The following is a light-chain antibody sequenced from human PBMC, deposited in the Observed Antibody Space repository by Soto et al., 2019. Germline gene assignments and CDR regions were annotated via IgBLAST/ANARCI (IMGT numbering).Light chain of an antibody. V-gene: IGLV1-47*01. CDR1: SSNIGTNY. CDR2: RND. J-gene: IGLJ2*01. CDR3: AAWDDSLSSVV. Sequence: QSVLTQPPSASATPGQRVTISCSGSSSNIGTNYVYWYQHLPGTAPKLLIYRNDQRPSGVPDRFSGSMSGTAASLAIGGLRSEDEADYYCAAWDDSLSSVVFGGGTKLTVL.